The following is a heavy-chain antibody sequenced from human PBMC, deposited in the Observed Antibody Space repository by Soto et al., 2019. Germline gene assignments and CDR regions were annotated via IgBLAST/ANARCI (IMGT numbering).Heavy chain of an antibody. V-gene: IGHV4-31*03. CDR3: ARGVTLVRGVIHTPYFDY. D-gene: IGHD3-10*01. CDR1: GGSISSGGYY. J-gene: IGHJ4*02. Sequence: QVQLQESGPGLVKPSQTLSLTCTVSGGSISSGGYYWSWIRQHPGKGLEWIGYIYYSGSTYYNPSLKSRVTISVATSKNQFSLKLSSVTAAYTAVYYCARGVTLVRGVIHTPYFDYWGQGALVTFSS. CDR2: IYYSGST.